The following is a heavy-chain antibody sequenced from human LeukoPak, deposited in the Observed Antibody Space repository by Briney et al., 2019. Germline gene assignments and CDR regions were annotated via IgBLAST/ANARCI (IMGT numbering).Heavy chain of an antibody. D-gene: IGHD2-21*01. CDR1: GFTFSSYA. CDR2: ISSNGGST. V-gene: IGHV3-64*01. J-gene: IGHJ5*02. CDR3: ARGVYCGGDCFDP. Sequence: QTGGSLRLSCAAPGFTFSSYAMHWVRQAPGKGLEYVSAISSNGGSTYYANSVKGRFTISRDNSKNTLYLQMGSLRAEDMAVYYCARGVYCGGDCFDPWGQGTLVTVSS.